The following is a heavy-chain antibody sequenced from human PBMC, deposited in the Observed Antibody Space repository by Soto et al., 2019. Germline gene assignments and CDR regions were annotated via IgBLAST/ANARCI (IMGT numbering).Heavy chain of an antibody. V-gene: IGHV5-51*01. D-gene: IGHD3-22*01. Sequence: GESLKISCNGSGYTFTIDCIGLVRQMPGKGLEWMGIIFPGDSDTRYSPSFQGQVTISADKSISTAYLQWSSLKASDTAMYYCARPPLGYYYDSSDAFDIWGQGTMVTVSS. CDR3: ARPPLGYYYDSSDAFDI. CDR2: IFPGDSDT. CDR1: GYTFTIDC. J-gene: IGHJ3*02.